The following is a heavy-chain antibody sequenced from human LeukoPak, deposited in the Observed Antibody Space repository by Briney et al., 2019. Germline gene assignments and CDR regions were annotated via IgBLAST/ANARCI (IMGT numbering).Heavy chain of an antibody. V-gene: IGHV4-34*01. CDR3: ASSLLRPYAFDI. CDR2: INHSGST. D-gene: IGHD3-3*01. Sequence: KPSETLSLTCAVYGGSFSGYYWSWIRQPPGKGLEWIGEINHSGSTNYNPSLKSRVTISVDTSKNQFSLKLSSVTAADTAVYYCASSLLRPYAFDIWGQGTMVTVSS. J-gene: IGHJ3*02. CDR1: GGSFSGYY.